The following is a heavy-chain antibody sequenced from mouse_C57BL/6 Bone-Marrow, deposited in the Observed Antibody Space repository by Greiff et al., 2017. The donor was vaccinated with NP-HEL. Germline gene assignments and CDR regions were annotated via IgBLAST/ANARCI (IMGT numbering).Heavy chain of an antibody. Sequence: QVQLQQSGPELVKPGASVKISCKASGYAFSSSWMNWVKQRPGKGLEWIGRIYPGDGDTNYNGKFKSKATLTADKSSSTAYMQLSSLTSEDSAVYFCARNPYYSNYGAMDYWGQGTSVTVSS. CDR3: ARNPYYSNYGAMDY. D-gene: IGHD2-5*01. CDR2: IYPGDGDT. CDR1: GYAFSSSW. V-gene: IGHV1-82*01. J-gene: IGHJ4*01.